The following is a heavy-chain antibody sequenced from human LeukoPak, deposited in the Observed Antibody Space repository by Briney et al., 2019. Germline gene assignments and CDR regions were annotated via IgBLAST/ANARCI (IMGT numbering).Heavy chain of an antibody. V-gene: IGHV3-48*03. D-gene: IGHD1-1*01. J-gene: IGHJ4*02. CDR3: AREGGWATTANDY. Sequence: TGGSLRLSCTASGFTFSTYEMNWVRQAPGKGLEWVSYISGSGSTIYYADSVKGRFTTSRDNAKNSLYLQMSSLRAEDTALYYCAREGGWATTANDYWGQGTLVTVSS. CDR1: GFTFSTYE. CDR2: ISGSGSTI.